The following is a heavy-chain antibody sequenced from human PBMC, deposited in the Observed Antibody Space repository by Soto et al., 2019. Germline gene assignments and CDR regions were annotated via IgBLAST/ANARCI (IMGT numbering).Heavy chain of an antibody. J-gene: IGHJ4*02. D-gene: IGHD1-26*01. V-gene: IGHV4-59*01. CDR1: GAAISGYY. Sequence: QVRLQESGPGLVKPSETLSHTCVVSGAAISGYYWSWIRQPPGKGLEWIGFIYYSGSTTNYSPSLKNRVTISVDTSKNIISLRLGSVTAADTAIYYCVRDGRERQFDYWGQGTLVTVSS. CDR2: IYYSGSTT. CDR3: VRDGRERQFDY.